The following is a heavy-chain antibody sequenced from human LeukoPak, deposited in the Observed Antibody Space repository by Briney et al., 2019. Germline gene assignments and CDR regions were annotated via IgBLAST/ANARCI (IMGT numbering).Heavy chain of an antibody. D-gene: IGHD3-10*01. CDR1: GGTFISYA. J-gene: IGHJ6*04. Sequence: GAAVNDTCKASGGTFISYAISWVRQAPGQGREWMGGIIPIYGTANYAQKFQGKVTITADESTSTAYMELSSLRSEDTAVYYCATRPPGPSHYYGSGPHYYYGMDVWGKGTTVTVSS. CDR2: IIPIYGTA. V-gene: IGHV1-69*13. CDR3: ATRPPGPSHYYGSGPHYYYGMDV.